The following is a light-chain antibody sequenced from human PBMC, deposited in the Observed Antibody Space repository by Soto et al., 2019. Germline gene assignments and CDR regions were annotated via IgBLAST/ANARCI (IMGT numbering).Light chain of an antibody. V-gene: IGKV1-39*01. CDR3: QQSYSAPQFT. Sequence: DIQMTQSPSSLSASVGARVTITCRASESIGSHLNWYQQRPGQAPKALIYAVSSLQSGVASRFSGSGSGTDLTLTISSLQPEDFGTYYCQQSYSAPQFTFGPGTKVDIK. J-gene: IGKJ3*01. CDR2: AVS. CDR1: ESIGSH.